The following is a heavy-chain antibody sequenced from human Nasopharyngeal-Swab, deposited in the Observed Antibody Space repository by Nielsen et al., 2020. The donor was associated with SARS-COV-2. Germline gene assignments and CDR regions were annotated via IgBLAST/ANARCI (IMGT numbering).Heavy chain of an antibody. CDR1: GGSISSGGYY. Sequence: SDTLSLTCTVSGGSISSGGYYWSWIRQHPGKGLEWIGYIYYSGSTYYNPSLKSRVTISVDTSKNQFSLKLSSVTAADTAVYYRARALRTFGGVIVNFDYWGQGTLVTVSS. V-gene: IGHV4-31*03. J-gene: IGHJ4*02. D-gene: IGHD3-16*02. CDR2: IYYSGST. CDR3: ARALRTFGGVIVNFDY.